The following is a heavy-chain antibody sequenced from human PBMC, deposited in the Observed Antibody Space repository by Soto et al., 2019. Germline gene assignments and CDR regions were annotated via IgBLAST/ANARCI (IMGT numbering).Heavy chain of an antibody. D-gene: IGHD3-3*02. CDR3: ARGPF. J-gene: IGHJ4*02. CDR2: INQDGSAK. CDR1: GFTFGNQW. Sequence: EVQLVESGGGVVQPGGSLRLSCAVPGFTFGNQWMSWVRQAPGKGLEWVANINQDGSAKSHVDSVEGRFTISRDNAKNSLYLQMNSLRVEDTAVYYCARGPFWGQGTLVTVSS. V-gene: IGHV3-7*01.